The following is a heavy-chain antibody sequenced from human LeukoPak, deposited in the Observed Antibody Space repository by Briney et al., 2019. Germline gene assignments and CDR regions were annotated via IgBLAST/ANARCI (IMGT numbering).Heavy chain of an antibody. V-gene: IGHV1-69*01. CDR3: ARGPEGEYQLLTFLAY. CDR2: IIPIFSTA. Sequence: SVKVSCKASGGTFSSYAISWVRQAPGQGLEWMGGIIPIFSTANYAQKFQGRVTITADESTSTAYMELSSLRSEDTAVCYCARGPEGEYQLLTFLAYWGQGTLVTVSS. J-gene: IGHJ4*02. D-gene: IGHD2-2*01. CDR1: GGTFSSYA.